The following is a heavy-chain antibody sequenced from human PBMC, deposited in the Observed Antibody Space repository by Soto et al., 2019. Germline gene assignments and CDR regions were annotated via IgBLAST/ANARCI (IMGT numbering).Heavy chain of an antibody. CDR2: ISHSGST. CDR3: AISYITNDAFDI. J-gene: IGHJ3*02. V-gene: IGHV4-34*01. D-gene: IGHD1-1*01. Sequence: QVQLQQWGAGLLKPSETLSLTCAVSSGPFSGYYWSWIRQSPGKGLEWIGEISHSGSTNYNPSLNRRVTLSVDTSKNQFSLKLSSVTAADTAVYYCAISYITNDAFDIWGQGKLVTVSS. CDR1: SGPFSGYY.